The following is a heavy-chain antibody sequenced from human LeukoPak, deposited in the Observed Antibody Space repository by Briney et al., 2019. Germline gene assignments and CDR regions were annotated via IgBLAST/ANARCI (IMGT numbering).Heavy chain of an antibody. CDR2: IRQDGSEN. J-gene: IGHJ5*02. D-gene: IGHD3-22*01. CDR3: ARDRDYYYDSSGYSRVEDWFDP. CDR1: GFTFSSYW. Sequence: GGSLRLSCAASGFTFSSYWMSWVRQAPGKGLEWVANIRQDGSENYYVDSVKGRFTISRDNAKNSLYLQMNSLRAEDTAVYYCARDRDYYYDSSGYSRVEDWFDPWGQGTLVTVSS. V-gene: IGHV3-7*01.